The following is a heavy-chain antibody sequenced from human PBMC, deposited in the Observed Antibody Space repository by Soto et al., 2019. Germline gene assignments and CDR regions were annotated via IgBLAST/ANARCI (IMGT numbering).Heavy chain of an antibody. CDR1: GFAFSNFA. J-gene: IGHJ4*02. CDR3: XKAESCSSGRCFAIFDF. D-gene: IGHD2-2*01. Sequence: PGGSLRLSCAASGFAFSNFAVNWVRRAPGRGLEWVSAISAAGGSTYYADAVKGRFTISRDNSKNTLYLHISSLRAEDSAIYYCXKAESCSSGRCFAIFDFWGQGTLVTVSS. V-gene: IGHV3-23*01. CDR2: ISAAGGST.